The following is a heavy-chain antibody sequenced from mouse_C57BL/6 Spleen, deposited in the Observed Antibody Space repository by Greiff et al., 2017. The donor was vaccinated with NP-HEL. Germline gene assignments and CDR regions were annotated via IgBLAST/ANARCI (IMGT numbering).Heavy chain of an antibody. V-gene: IGHV1-54*01. Sequence: VQLQQSGAELVRPGTSVKVSCKASGYAFTNYLIEWVKQRPGQGLEWIGVINPGSGGTNYNEKFKGKATLTADKSSSTAYMQLSSLTSEDSAVYFCAREGYYYGSGGYFDVWGTGTTVTVSS. CDR3: AREGYYYGSGGYFDV. CDR1: GYAFTNYL. CDR2: INPGSGGT. D-gene: IGHD1-1*01. J-gene: IGHJ1*03.